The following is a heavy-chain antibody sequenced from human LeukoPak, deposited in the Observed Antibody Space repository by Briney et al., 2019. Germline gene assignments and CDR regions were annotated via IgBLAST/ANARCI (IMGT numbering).Heavy chain of an antibody. CDR2: INAGNGNT. CDR3: ARDLTMVRGVPNWFDP. J-gene: IGHJ5*02. CDR1: GYTFTSYA. V-gene: IGHV1-3*01. D-gene: IGHD3-10*01. Sequence: ASVKVSCKASGYTFTSYAMHWVRQAPGQRLEWMGWINAGNGNTKYSQKFQGRVTITRDTSASTAYMELSSLRSEDTAVYYCARDLTMVRGVPNWFDPWGQGTLVTVSS.